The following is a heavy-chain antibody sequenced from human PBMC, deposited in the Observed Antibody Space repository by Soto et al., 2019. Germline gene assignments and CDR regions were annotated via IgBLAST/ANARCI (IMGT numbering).Heavy chain of an antibody. CDR2: INPSGGST. D-gene: IGHD6-13*01. CDR1: GYTFTSYY. J-gene: IGHJ6*02. CDR3: ARGTGTAAAYYYYNMVV. V-gene: IGHV1-46*03. Sequence: QVQLVQSGAEVKKPGASVKVSCKASGYTFTSYYMHWVRQAPGQGLEWMGMINPSGGSTDYAKKFQGRGTMNRDTSTSKVYIALSSLISEDTAGYYCARGTGTAAAYYYYNMVVWGQGTTVTVSS.